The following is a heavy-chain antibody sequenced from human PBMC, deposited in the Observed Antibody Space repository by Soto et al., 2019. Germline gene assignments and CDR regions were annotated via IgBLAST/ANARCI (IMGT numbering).Heavy chain of an antibody. D-gene: IGHD4-17*01. CDR2: IIPIVGTA. V-gene: IGHV1-69*12. J-gene: IGHJ5*02. CDR1: GGTFSSYA. Sequence: QVQLVQSGAEVKKPGSSVEVSCKASGGTFSSYAISWVRQAPGQGLEWMGGIIPIVGTANYAQKFQGRVTITADESTSTAYMELSSLSSEDTAVYYCARENYGGNSAGDWFDPWGQGTLVTVSS. CDR3: ARENYGGNSAGDWFDP.